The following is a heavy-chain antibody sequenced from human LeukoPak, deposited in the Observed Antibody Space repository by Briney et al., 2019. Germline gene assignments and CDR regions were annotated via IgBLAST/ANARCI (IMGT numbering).Heavy chain of an antibody. V-gene: IGHV4-59*01. Sequence: PGGSLRLSCAASGFXFSAYAMSWVRQPPGKGLEWIGYIYYSGSTNYNPSLKSRVTISVDTSKNQFSLKLSSVTAADTAVYYCARDAYYYDSSGYYYVVGAFDIWGQGTMVTVSS. CDR1: GFXFSAYA. D-gene: IGHD3-22*01. CDR3: ARDAYYYDSSGYYYVVGAFDI. J-gene: IGHJ3*02. CDR2: IYYSGST.